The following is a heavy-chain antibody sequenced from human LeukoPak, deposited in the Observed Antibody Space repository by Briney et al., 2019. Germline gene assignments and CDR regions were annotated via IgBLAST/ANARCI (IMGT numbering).Heavy chain of an antibody. V-gene: IGHV1-18*01. CDR2: ISAYNGNT. CDR1: GYIFTSYA. D-gene: IGHD6-13*01. J-gene: IGHJ4*02. CDR3: ARAGYSSSWYTFDY. Sequence: GASVKVSCKASGYIFTSYAMNWVRQAPGQGLEWMGWISAYNGNTNYAQKLQGRVTMTTDTSTSTAYMELRSLRSDDTAVYYGARAGYSSSWYTFDYWGQGTLVTVSS.